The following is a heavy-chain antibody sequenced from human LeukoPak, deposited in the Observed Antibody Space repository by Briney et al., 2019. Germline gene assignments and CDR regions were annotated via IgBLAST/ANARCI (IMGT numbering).Heavy chain of an antibody. D-gene: IGHD3-22*01. J-gene: IGHJ4*02. V-gene: IGHV1-18*01. CDR1: GCTFTSYG. CDR2: ISAYNGNT. Sequence: ASVKVSCKGSGCTFTSYGLSWVRQARGQGLAWMGWISAYNGNTNNSQKPQGRVTITTDTSTSTAYMELRSMRSDDTAVYYSSRDGMRNYYDSSGYYLLDYWGQGTLVTVSS. CDR3: SRDGMRNYYDSSGYYLLDY.